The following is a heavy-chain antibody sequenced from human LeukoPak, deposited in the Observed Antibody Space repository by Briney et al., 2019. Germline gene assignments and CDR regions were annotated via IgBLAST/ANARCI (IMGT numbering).Heavy chain of an antibody. CDR3: ASRVSRGVIITLKY. D-gene: IGHD3-10*01. Sequence: GASVKVSCKASGYTFTSYDINWVRQATGQGLEWMGWMNPNSGNTGYAQKFQGRVTITRNTSISTAYMELSSLRSEDTAVYYCASRVSRGVIITLKYWGQGTLVTVSS. V-gene: IGHV1-8*01. J-gene: IGHJ4*02. CDR1: GYTFTSYD. CDR2: MNPNSGNT.